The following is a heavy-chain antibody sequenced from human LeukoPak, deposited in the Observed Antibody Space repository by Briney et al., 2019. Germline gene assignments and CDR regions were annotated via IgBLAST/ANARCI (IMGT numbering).Heavy chain of an antibody. D-gene: IGHD6-13*01. CDR2: INSDGSST. CDR1: GFTFSSYW. J-gene: IGHJ6*03. Sequence: GGSLRLSCAASGFTFSSYWMHWVRQAPGKGLVWVSRINSDGSSTSYADSVKGRFTISRDNAKNTLYLQMNSLRAEDTAVYYRATEQQLANYYYYYMDVWGKGTTVTVSS. CDR3: ATEQQLANYYYYYMDV. V-gene: IGHV3-74*01.